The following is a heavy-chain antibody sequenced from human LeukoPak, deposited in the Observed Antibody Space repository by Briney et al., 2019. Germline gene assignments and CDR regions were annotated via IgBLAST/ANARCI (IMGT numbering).Heavy chain of an antibody. Sequence: PSETLSLTCAVSGGSFSGYYWSWIRQPPGKGLEWIGEINHSGSTNYNPSLKSRVTISVDTSKNQFSLKLSSVTAADTAVYYCARNPFDYWGQGTLVTVSS. V-gene: IGHV4-34*01. J-gene: IGHJ4*02. CDR3: ARNPFDY. CDR1: GGSFSGYY. CDR2: INHSGST.